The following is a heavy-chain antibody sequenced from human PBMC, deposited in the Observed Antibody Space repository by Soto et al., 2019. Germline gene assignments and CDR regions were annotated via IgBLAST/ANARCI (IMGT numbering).Heavy chain of an antibody. CDR3: ARASTPDSSGYDY. CDR1: GFTLSEHY. Sequence: EVQLVESGGGLVQPGGSLRLSCAASGFTLSEHYLDWVRQAPGKGLEWVGRSRNRVKSFTTAYAASVRGRFTFSKEDSTNLLNLQMNIRKTDDTAVYFCARASTPDSSGYDYWGQGTLVTVSS. V-gene: IGHV3-72*01. J-gene: IGHJ4*02. D-gene: IGHD3-3*01. CDR2: SRNRVKSFTT.